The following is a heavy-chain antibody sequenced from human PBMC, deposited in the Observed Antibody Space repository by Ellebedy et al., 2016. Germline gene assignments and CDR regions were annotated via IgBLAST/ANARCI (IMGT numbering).Heavy chain of an antibody. J-gene: IGHJ5*02. CDR2: MNPNSGST. Sequence: ASVKVSXXASGYTFTSYDINWVRQATGQGLEWMGWMNPNSGSTGYAQKFQGRVTMTRNTSISTAYMELSSLRSEDTAVYYCARDLRYCTGGSCYSGVWMDPWGQGTLVTVSS. CDR1: GYTFTSYD. D-gene: IGHD2-8*02. CDR3: ARDLRYCTGGSCYSGVWMDP. V-gene: IGHV1-8*01.